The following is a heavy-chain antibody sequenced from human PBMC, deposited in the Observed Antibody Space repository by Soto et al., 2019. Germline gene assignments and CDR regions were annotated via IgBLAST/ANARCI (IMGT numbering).Heavy chain of an antibody. CDR1: GGTFSSYA. D-gene: IGHD2-15*01. J-gene: IGHJ6*02. Sequence: QVQLVQSGAEVKKPGSSVKVSCKASGGTFSSYAISWVRQAPGQGLEWMGGIIPIFGTANYAQKFQGRVRITAAESTGTAYLEPSSLRSEDTAVYYCARHPGGRGYYYGMDVWGQGTTVTVSS. CDR3: ARHPGGRGYYYGMDV. V-gene: IGHV1-69*12. CDR2: IIPIFGTA.